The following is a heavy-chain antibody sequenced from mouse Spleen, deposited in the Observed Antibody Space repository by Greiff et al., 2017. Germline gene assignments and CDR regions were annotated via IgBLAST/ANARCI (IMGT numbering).Heavy chain of an antibody. CDR2: ISNLAYSI. V-gene: IGHV5-15*01. J-gene: IGHJ4*01. Sequence: EVHLVESGGGLVKPGGSLKLSCAASGFTFSDYGMAWVRQAPGKGPEWVAFISNLAYSIYYADTVTGRFTISRENAKNTLYLEMSSLRSEDTAMYYCARSPYYGSSYGAMDYWGQGTSVTVSS. CDR3: ARSPYYGSSYGAMDY. CDR1: GFTFSDYG. D-gene: IGHD1-1*01.